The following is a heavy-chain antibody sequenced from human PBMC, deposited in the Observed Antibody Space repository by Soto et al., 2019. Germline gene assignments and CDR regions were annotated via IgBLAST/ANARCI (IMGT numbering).Heavy chain of an antibody. D-gene: IGHD6-19*01. V-gene: IGHV3-23*01. CDR1: GFTFSNHA. CDR3: AKAGKGETSGWLRFRVDDN. CDR2: ISGSGDST. Sequence: EVQLLESGGGSVQPRGSLRLSCAASGFTFSNHAMSWVRQAPGKGLEWVSGISGSGDSTFYADSVQGRFTISRDNSKNTLYLQMNSLRAEDTAVYYCAKAGKGETSGWLRFRVDDNWGQGTLVTVSS. J-gene: IGHJ4*02.